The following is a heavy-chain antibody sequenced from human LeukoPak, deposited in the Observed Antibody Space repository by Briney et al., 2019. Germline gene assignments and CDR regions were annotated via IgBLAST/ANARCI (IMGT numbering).Heavy chain of an antibody. CDR3: ARSTFSGSYFPDY. V-gene: IGHV4-4*02. CDR2: IYHRGST. D-gene: IGHD1-26*01. CDR1: GGSISSSNW. Sequence: PSGTLSLTCAVSGGSISSSNWRSWVRQPPGKGLEWIGEIYHRGSTNYNPSLKSRVTISVDKSKNQFSLKLSSVTAADTVVYYCARSTFSGSYFPDYWGQGTLVTVSS. J-gene: IGHJ4*02.